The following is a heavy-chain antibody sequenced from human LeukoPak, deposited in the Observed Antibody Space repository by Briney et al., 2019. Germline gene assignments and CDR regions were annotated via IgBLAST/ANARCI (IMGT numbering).Heavy chain of an antibody. J-gene: IGHJ4*02. CDR3: ARHRHHFYGSGGLFDY. D-gene: IGHD3-10*01. Sequence: SETLSLTCAVYGGSFSGYYWSWIRQPPGKGLEWIGEINHSGSTNYNPSLKSRVTTSVDTSKNQFSLKLSSVTAADTAVYYCARHRHHFYGSGGLFDYWGQGTLVTVSS. V-gene: IGHV4-34*01. CDR2: INHSGST. CDR1: GGSFSGYY.